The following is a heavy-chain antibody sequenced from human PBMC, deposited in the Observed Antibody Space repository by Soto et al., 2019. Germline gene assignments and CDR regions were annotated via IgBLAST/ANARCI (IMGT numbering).Heavy chain of an antibody. J-gene: IGHJ3*02. Sequence: PGGSLRLSCAASGFTFSSYGMHWVRQAPCKGLEWVAVIWYDGSNKYYADSVKGRFTISRDNSKNTLYLQMNSLRAEDTAVYYCARDQCSSTSCRDAFDIWGQGTMVTVSS. D-gene: IGHD2-2*01. V-gene: IGHV3-33*01. CDR3: ARDQCSSTSCRDAFDI. CDR2: IWYDGSNK. CDR1: GFTFSSYG.